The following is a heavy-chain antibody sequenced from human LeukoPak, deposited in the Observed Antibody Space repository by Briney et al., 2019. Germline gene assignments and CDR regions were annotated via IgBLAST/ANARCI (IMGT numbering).Heavy chain of an antibody. D-gene: IGHD6-19*01. Sequence: ASVKVSCKASGYTFSNYGLNWVRQAPGQGLEWMGRINTNTGNPTYAQGFTGRFVFSLDTSVSTAYLQISSLKAEDTAVYYCARDLSSGWFDPWGQGTLVTVSS. CDR2: INTNTGNP. V-gene: IGHV7-4-1*02. CDR3: ARDLSSGWFDP. J-gene: IGHJ5*02. CDR1: GYTFSNYG.